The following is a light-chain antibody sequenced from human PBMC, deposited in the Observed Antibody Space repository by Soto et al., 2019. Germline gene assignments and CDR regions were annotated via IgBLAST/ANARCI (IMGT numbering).Light chain of an antibody. Sequence: DIQMTQSPSTLSASVGDRVTITCRASESISSWLAWYQQKPGKAPKLLIYKASSLESGVPSRFSGSASGTEFTLTISSLQPDDFATYYCQQYNRYWTFGQATKVEIK. CDR3: QQYNRYWT. J-gene: IGKJ1*01. CDR1: ESISSW. V-gene: IGKV1-5*03. CDR2: KAS.